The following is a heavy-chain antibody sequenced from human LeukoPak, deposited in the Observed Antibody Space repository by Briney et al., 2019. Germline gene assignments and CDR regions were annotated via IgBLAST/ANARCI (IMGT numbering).Heavy chain of an antibody. CDR2: IYHSGST. D-gene: IGHD2-2*02. CDR1: GYPISSGYY. Sequence: PSETLSLTCAVSGYPISSGYYWGWIRQPPGQGLEWIGTIYHSGSTYYNPSLKGRVTISVDTSKNQFSLKLSSVTAADTAVYYCAVGYCSSTSCYREYFQHWGQGTLVTVSS. V-gene: IGHV4-38-2*01. J-gene: IGHJ1*01. CDR3: AVGYCSSTSCYREYFQH.